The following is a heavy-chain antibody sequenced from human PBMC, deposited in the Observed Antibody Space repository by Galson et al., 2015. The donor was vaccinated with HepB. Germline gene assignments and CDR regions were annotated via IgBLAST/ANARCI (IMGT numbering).Heavy chain of an antibody. J-gene: IGHJ6*02. D-gene: IGHD1-7*01. V-gene: IGHV1-18*04. Sequence: SVKVSCKASGYTFTSYGISWVRQAPGQGLEWMGWISAHNGNTNYAQKLQGRVTMTTDTSTSTAYMELRSLRSDDTAVYYCARIITGTYWDYYYYGMDVWGQGTTVTVSS. CDR3: ARIITGTYWDYYYYGMDV. CDR1: GYTFTSYG. CDR2: ISAHNGNT.